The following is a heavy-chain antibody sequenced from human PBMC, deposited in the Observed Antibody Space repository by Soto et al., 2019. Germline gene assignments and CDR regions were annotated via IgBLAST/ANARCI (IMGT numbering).Heavy chain of an antibody. Sequence: SGGSLRLSCAASGFTFSSYAMSWVRQAPGKGLEWVSAISGSGGSTYYADSVKGRFTISRDNSKNTLYLQMNSLRAEDTAVYYCAKDKGEQQLVLSYYYYGMDVWGQGTTVTVSS. J-gene: IGHJ6*02. CDR2: ISGSGGST. D-gene: IGHD6-13*01. CDR1: GFTFSSYA. CDR3: AKDKGEQQLVLSYYYYGMDV. V-gene: IGHV3-23*01.